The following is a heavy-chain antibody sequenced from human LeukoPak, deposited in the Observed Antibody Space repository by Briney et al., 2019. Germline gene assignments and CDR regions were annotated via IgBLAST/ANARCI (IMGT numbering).Heavy chain of an antibody. CDR2: ISGSGDNT. CDR1: GFTFSTYA. CDR3: AKEGFDSGGFYHDAFDL. V-gene: IGHV3-23*01. D-gene: IGHD3-22*01. Sequence: PGGSLRLSCAASGFTFSTYAINWVRQAPGKGLEWVSGISGSGDNTYYADSVKGRFTISRDNSKNTLYLQMNSLRAGDTAVYFCAKEGFDSGGFYHDAFDLWGQGTMVTVSS. J-gene: IGHJ3*01.